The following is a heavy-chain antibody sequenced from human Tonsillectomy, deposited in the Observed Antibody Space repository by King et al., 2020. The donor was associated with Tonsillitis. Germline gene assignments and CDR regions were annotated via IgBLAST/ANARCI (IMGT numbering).Heavy chain of an antibody. Sequence: VQLQESGPGLVKPSQTLSLTCTVSGDSSSSGTYYWSWIRQHPGKGLEWLGYIHYSGNTYYNPSLKSRVVISVDRSKKQFSLKLTSVTAADTAVYFCARARTFYTNYLYFDSWGQGTLVTVSS. CDR3: ARARTFYTNYLYFDS. J-gene: IGHJ4*02. V-gene: IGHV4-31*03. CDR1: GDSSSSGTYY. CDR2: IHYSGNT. D-gene: IGHD4-11*01.